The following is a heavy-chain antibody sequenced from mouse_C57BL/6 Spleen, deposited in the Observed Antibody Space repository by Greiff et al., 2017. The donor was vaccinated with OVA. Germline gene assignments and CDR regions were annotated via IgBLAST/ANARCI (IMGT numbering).Heavy chain of an antibody. J-gene: IGHJ2*01. CDR3: ARGDLAGADFDY. CDR1: GYTFTSYW. V-gene: IGHV1-69*01. D-gene: IGHD3-3*01. CDR2: IDPSDSYT. Sequence: QVQLQQPGAELVMPGASVKLSCKASGYTFTSYWMHWVKQRPGQGLEWIGEIDPSDSYTNYNQKFKGKSTLTVDKSSSTAYMQLSSLTSEDSAVYYCARGDLAGADFDYWGQGTTLTVSS.